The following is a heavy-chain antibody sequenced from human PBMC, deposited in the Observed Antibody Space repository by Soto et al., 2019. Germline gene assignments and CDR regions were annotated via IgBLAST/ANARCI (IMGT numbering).Heavy chain of an antibody. D-gene: IGHD2-15*01. CDR2: IYYSGST. Sequence: SETLSLTCTVSGGSISTSSYYWGWIRQPPGKGLEWIGSIYYSGSTYYNPSLKSRVTISVDTSKNQFSLKLSSVTAADTAVYYCARHTPAISISDHWGQGTLVTVSS. V-gene: IGHV4-39*01. J-gene: IGHJ4*02. CDR1: GGSISTSSYY. CDR3: ARHTPAISISDH.